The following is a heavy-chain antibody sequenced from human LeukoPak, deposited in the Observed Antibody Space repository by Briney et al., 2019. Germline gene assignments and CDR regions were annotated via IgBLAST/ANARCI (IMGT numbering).Heavy chain of an antibody. J-gene: IGHJ5*02. Sequence: GGTLRLSCAASGFTFSSYGMSWVRQAPGKGLEWVSAISGSGGSTYYADSVKGRFTISRDNSKNTLYLQMNSLRAEDTAVYYCAKVKEEEYDFWSGAMFDPWGQGTLVTVSS. CDR1: GFTFSSYG. CDR3: AKVKEEEYDFWSGAMFDP. CDR2: ISGSGGST. D-gene: IGHD3-3*01. V-gene: IGHV3-23*01.